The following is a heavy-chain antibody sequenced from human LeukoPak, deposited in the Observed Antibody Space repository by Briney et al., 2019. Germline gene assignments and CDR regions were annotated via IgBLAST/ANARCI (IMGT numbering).Heavy chain of an antibody. D-gene: IGHD4-17*01. Sequence: GGSLRLSCAASGFTFSRYSMNWVRQAPGKGLEWVSYISSSSTIYYADSVKGRLTISRDNAKNSLYLQMNSLRDEDTAVYYCARDSGNDYGDYFGYWGQGTLVTVSS. CDR2: ISSSSTI. CDR1: GFTFSRYS. V-gene: IGHV3-48*02. CDR3: ARDSGNDYGDYFGY. J-gene: IGHJ4*02.